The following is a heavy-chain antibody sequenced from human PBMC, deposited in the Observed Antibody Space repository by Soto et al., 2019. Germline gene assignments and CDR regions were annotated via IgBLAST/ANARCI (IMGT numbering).Heavy chain of an antibody. CDR2: IYCSGST. Sequence: QVQLQESGPGLVKPSQTLSLTCTVSGGSISSGGYYWSWIRQHPGKGLEWIGYIYCSGSTYYNPSLKSRVTISVDTSKNQFSLKLSSVTAADTAVYYCARGSTMIAGWFDPWGQGTLVTVSS. CDR1: GGSISSGGYY. J-gene: IGHJ5*02. D-gene: IGHD3-22*01. V-gene: IGHV4-31*03. CDR3: ARGSTMIAGWFDP.